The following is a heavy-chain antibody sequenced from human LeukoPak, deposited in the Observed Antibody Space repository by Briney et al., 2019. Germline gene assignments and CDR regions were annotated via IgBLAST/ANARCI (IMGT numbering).Heavy chain of an antibody. J-gene: IGHJ4*02. V-gene: IGHV1-24*01. CDR1: GYTLTELS. Sequence: GASVKVSCKLSGYTLTELSMHWVRQAPGEGLEWMGGFDPEDGETIYAQKFQGRVTMTEDTSTDTAYMELSSLRSEDTAVYYCATSSAYYYDSSGYFHWGQGTLVTVSS. D-gene: IGHD3-22*01. CDR3: ATSSAYYYDSSGYFH. CDR2: FDPEDGET.